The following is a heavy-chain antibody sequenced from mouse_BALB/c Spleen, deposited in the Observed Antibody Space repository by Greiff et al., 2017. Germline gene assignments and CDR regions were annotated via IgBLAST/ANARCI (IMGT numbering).Heavy chain of an antibody. CDR3: ARSPDTDWFAY. Sequence: VQLQQSGPELVKPGASVKMSCKASGYTFTSYVMHWVKQKPGQGLEWIGYINPYNDGTKYNEKFKGKATLTSDKSSSTAYMELSSLTSEDSAVYYCARSPDTDWFAYWGQGTLVTVSA. V-gene: IGHV1-14*01. CDR1: GYTFTSYV. D-gene: IGHD1-1*01. CDR2: INPYNDGT. J-gene: IGHJ3*01.